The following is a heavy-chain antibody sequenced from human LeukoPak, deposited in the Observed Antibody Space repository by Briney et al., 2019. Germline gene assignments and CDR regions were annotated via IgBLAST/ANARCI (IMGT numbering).Heavy chain of an antibody. CDR3: AGGGYTYGLY. V-gene: IGHV3-21*01. CDR1: GFTFNNYN. J-gene: IGHJ4*02. D-gene: IGHD5-18*01. Sequence: GGSLRLSCAASGFTFNNYNMNWVRQAPGKALEWDSSITSSGTYIFYADSVKGRFTISRDNTKNTLHLQMNSLRAEDTAVYYCAGGGYTYGLYWGQGDLVTVSS. CDR2: ITSSGTYI.